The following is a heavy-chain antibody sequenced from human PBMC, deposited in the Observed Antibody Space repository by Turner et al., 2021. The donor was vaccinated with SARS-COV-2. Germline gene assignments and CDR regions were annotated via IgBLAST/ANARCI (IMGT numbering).Heavy chain of an antibody. CDR3: ARVVVLRRAYFDY. CDR1: GGSISSGDYY. V-gene: IGHV4-30-4*01. CDR2: IYYSGIT. J-gene: IGHJ4*02. D-gene: IGHD2-8*01. Sequence: QVQLQESGPGLVKPSQTLSLTCTVSGGSISSGDYYWSWIRQLPGKGLEWIGYIYYSGITYYNPSLKSRVTISIDTSKNQFSLKLSSVTAADTAVYYCARVVVLRRAYFDYWGQGTLVTVSS.